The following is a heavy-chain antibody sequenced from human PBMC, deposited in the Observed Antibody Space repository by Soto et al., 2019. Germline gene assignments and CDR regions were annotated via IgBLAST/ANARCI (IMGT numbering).Heavy chain of an antibody. D-gene: IGHD6-13*01. Sequence: SETLSLTCAVYGGSFSGYYWSWIRQPPGKGLEWIGEINHSGSTNYNPSLKSRVTISVDTSKNQFSLKLSSVTAADTAVYYCAGGLPGRKPGYSSSWYFDYWGQGTLVTVSS. CDR3: AGGLPGRKPGYSSSWYFDY. CDR1: GGSFSGYY. CDR2: INHSGST. J-gene: IGHJ4*02. V-gene: IGHV4-34*01.